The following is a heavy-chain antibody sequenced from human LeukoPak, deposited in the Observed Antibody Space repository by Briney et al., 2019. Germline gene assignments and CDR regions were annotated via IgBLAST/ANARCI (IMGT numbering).Heavy chain of an antibody. CDR3: ARTLAGYYYDSSGYYYDY. J-gene: IGHJ4*02. V-gene: IGHV2-70*01. D-gene: IGHD3-22*01. CDR1: GFSLSTSGMC. CDR2: IDWDDDK. Sequence: SGPALGKPTQTLTLTCTFSGFSLSTSGMCVSWIRQPPGKALEWLALIDWDDDKYYSTSLKTRLTISKDTSKNQVVLTMTTMDPVDTATYYCARTLAGYYYDSSGYYYDYWGQGTLVTVSS.